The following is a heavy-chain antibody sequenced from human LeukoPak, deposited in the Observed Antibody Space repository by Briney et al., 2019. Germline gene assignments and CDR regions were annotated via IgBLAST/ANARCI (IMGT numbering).Heavy chain of an antibody. D-gene: IGHD3-16*01. V-gene: IGHV3-23*01. CDR3: AKGYYDYVWGSYYFDY. CDR2: ISGRRGST. Sequence: GGSLRLSCAASGFTFRSYAMSWGRQAPGKGLEWGSAISGRRGSTYYADSVKGRFTISRDNSRDTLYLQMNSLRAEDTAVYYCAKGYYDYVWGSYYFDYWGQGTLVTVSS. CDR1: GFTFRSYA. J-gene: IGHJ4*02.